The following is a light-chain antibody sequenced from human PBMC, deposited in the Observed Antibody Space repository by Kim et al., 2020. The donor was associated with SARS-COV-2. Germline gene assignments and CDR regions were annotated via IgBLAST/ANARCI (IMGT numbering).Light chain of an antibody. CDR1: QSISNC. CDR2: EAS. Sequence: ASVGARVTITCRASQSISNCLAWYQQKPGKAPKLLIYEASSLESGVPSRFSGSGSGTEFTLTISSLQPDDFATYYCQQYDTYPITFGGGTKVDIK. V-gene: IGKV1-5*03. J-gene: IGKJ4*01. CDR3: QQYDTYPIT.